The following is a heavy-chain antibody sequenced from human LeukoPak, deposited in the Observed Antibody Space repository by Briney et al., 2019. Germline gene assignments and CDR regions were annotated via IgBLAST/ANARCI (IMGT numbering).Heavy chain of an antibody. Sequence: GGSLRLSCAASGFTFSSYAMSWVGQAPGKGLEWVSAISGSGGSTYYADSVKGRFTISRDNSKNTLYLQMNSLRAEDTAVYYCAKDSLLSSGSPDYWGQGTLVTVSS. J-gene: IGHJ4*02. CDR3: AKDSLLSSGSPDY. CDR1: GFTFSSYA. CDR2: ISGSGGST. D-gene: IGHD6-19*01. V-gene: IGHV3-23*01.